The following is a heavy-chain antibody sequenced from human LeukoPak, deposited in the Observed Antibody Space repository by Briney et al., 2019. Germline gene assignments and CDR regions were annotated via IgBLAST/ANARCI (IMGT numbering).Heavy chain of an antibody. CDR1: GGSISSSIYY. CDR2: FSCSGST. J-gene: IGHJ4*02. V-gene: IGHV4-39*07. CDR3: ARDWNRYAY. Sequence: RSSETLSLTCTVSGGSISSSIYYWGWIRQPPGKGLEWIGSFSCSGSTYYNPSLKSRVTISVDTSKSQFSLYMDSVTAADTAVYYCARDWNRYAYWGQGTLVTVSS. D-gene: IGHD1-1*01.